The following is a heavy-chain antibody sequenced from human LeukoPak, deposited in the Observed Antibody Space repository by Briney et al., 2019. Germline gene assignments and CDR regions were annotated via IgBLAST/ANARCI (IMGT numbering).Heavy chain of an antibody. CDR1: EFTFSKYA. CDR2: IRYDGSTQ. CDR3: AELGITMIGGV. D-gene: IGHD3-10*02. J-gene: IGHJ6*04. Sequence: GGSLRLSCAASEFTFSKYAMHWVRQAPGEGLEWVTFIRYDGSTQYYIDSVKGRFTISRDNAKNSLYLQMNSLRAEDTAVYYCAELGITMIGGVWGKGTTVTISS. V-gene: IGHV3-30*02.